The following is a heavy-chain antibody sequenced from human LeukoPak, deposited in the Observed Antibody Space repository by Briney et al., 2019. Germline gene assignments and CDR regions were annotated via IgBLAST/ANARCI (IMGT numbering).Heavy chain of an antibody. Sequence: GASVKVSCKASGYTFTSYAMHWVRQAPGQRLEWMGWINAGNGNTKYSQKFLGRVTITRDTSASTAYMELRSLRSDDTAVYYCARRNYNWNDNGGKSWWFDPWGQGTLVTVSS. J-gene: IGHJ5*02. V-gene: IGHV1-3*01. CDR3: ARRNYNWNDNGGKSWWFDP. D-gene: IGHD1-1*01. CDR2: INAGNGNT. CDR1: GYTFTSYA.